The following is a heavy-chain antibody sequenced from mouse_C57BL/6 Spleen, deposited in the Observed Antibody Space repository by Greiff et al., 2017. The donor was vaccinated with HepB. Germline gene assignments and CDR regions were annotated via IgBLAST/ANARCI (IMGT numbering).Heavy chain of an antibody. D-gene: IGHD1-1*01. CDR1: GFTFSSYT. Sequence: EVKLVESGGGLVKPGGSLKLSCAASGFTFSSYTMSWVRQTPEKRLEWVATISGGGGNTYYPDSVKGRFTISRDNAKNTLYLQMSSLRSEDTALYYCARRAVITTVVATNWYFDVWGTGTTVTVSS. J-gene: IGHJ1*03. CDR3: ARRAVITTVVATNWYFDV. CDR2: ISGGGGNT. V-gene: IGHV5-9*01.